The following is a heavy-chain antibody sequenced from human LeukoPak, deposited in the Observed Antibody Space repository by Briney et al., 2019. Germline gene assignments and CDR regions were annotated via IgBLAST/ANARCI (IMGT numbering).Heavy chain of an antibody. Sequence: GSSVKVSCKASGYTFTGYYMHWVRQAAGQGLAWMGWINPNSGGTNYAQKFQGRLTMTRDTSISTAYMELSRLRSDDTAVYYCARLPYYDSSESYWGQGTLVTVSS. CDR1: GYTFTGYY. CDR3: ARLPYYDSSESY. D-gene: IGHD3-22*01. V-gene: IGHV1-2*02. CDR2: INPNSGGT. J-gene: IGHJ4*02.